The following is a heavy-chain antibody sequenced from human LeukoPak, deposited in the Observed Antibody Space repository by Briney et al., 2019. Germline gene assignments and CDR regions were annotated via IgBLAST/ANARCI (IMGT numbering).Heavy chain of an antibody. CDR3: AREVPAAEYYFDY. D-gene: IGHD2-2*01. Sequence: ASVKVSCKASGYTFTGYYTHWVRQAPGQGLEWMGWINPNSGGTNYAQKFQGRVTMTRDTSISTAYMELSRLRSDDTAVYYCAREVPAAEYYFDYWGQGTLVTVSS. CDR1: GYTFTGYY. J-gene: IGHJ4*02. V-gene: IGHV1-2*02. CDR2: INPNSGGT.